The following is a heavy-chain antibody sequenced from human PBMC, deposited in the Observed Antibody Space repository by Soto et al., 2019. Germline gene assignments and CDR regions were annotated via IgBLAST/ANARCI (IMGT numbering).Heavy chain of an antibody. CDR2: IYYSGST. J-gene: IGHJ6*02. D-gene: IGHD6-19*01. CDR3: ARDPGSIAVDGTVFYYYYGMDV. V-gene: IGHV4-59*01. CDR1: GGSISSYY. Sequence: SETLSLTCTVSGGSISSYYWSWIRQPPGKGLEWIGYIYYSGSTNYNPSLKSRVTISVDTSKNQFSLKLSSVTAADTAVYYWARDPGSIAVDGTVFYYYYGMDVWGQGTTVTVSS.